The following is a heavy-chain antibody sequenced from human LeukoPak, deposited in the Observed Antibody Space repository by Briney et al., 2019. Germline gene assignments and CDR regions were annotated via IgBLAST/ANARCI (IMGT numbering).Heavy chain of an antibody. CDR3: ATEEGGLDV. J-gene: IGHJ6*02. V-gene: IGHV7-4-1*02. Sequence: ASVKVSCKPSGYDFSIYTLNWVRQVPGQGPEWMGWLNTNTGKATYAQDFRGRFVFSFDSSVSTAYLEITSLKAADTAVYYCATEEGGLDVWGQGTTVIVSS. CDR1: GYDFSIYT. CDR2: LNTNTGKA.